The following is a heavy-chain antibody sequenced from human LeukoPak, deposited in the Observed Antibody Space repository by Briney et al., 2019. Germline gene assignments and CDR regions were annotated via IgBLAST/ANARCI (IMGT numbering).Heavy chain of an antibody. CDR2: IYYSGST. D-gene: IGHD3-22*01. J-gene: IGHJ4*02. CDR1: GGSISSGGYY. CDR3: ARGGAHYYDSSGYYYY. V-gene: IGHV4-31*03. Sequence: SETLSLTCTVSGGSISSGGYYWSWIRQHPGKGLEWIGYIYYSGSTYYNPSLRSRVTISVDTSKNQFSLKLSSVTAADTAVYYCARGGAHYYDSSGYYYYWGQGTLVTVSS.